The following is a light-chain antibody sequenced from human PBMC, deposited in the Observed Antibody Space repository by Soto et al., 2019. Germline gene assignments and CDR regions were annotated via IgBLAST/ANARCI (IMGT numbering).Light chain of an antibody. Sequence: SYELTQPPSVSVAPGQTARITCGGNNIASKSVHWYQQRPGQAPVLVLYDDSNRPPGIPERFSGSNSGSTATLTISSVEAGDEADYFCQVWDISSDQYLFGTGTKVTVL. CDR1: NIASKS. J-gene: IGLJ1*01. CDR3: QVWDISSDQYL. V-gene: IGLV3-21*02. CDR2: DDS.